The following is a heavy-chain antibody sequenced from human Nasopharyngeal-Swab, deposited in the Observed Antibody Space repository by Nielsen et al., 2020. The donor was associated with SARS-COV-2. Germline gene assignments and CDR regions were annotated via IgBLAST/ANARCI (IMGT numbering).Heavy chain of an antibody. CDR3: ARVRDNGYYFDS. Sequence: CTVPGGSISSRDHYWSWTRQPPGKGLEWIGYIYYRASTVYNPSLKSRVTISVETSKNEFSLKLMSVTASDTAAYYCARVRDNGYYFDSWGQGTQVTVSS. CDR2: IYYRAST. D-gene: IGHD5-24*01. CDR1: GGSISSRDHY. J-gene: IGHJ4*02. V-gene: IGHV4-30-4*01.